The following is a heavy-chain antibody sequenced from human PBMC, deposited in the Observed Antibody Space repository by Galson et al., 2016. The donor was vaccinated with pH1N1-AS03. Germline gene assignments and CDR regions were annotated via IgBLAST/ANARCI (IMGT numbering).Heavy chain of an antibody. CDR1: GYLFTNYW. J-gene: IGHJ4*02. CDR3: ARNASPTILSYHFDA. V-gene: IGHV5-51*01. D-gene: IGHD1-26*01. Sequence: QSGAEVTQPGESLKISCKASGYLFTNYWIAWVRQMPGKGLEWMGIIYPSDSDARYSPSLQGQVTFSADKSTSTAYLHLTTLTAADSAVYYCARNASPTILSYHFDAWGRGTRVTVSS. CDR2: IYPSDSDA.